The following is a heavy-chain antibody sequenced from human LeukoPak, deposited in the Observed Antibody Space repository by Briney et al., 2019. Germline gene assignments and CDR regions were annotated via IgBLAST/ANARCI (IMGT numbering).Heavy chain of an antibody. CDR2: MNPNSGNT. CDR1: GYTLTELS. D-gene: IGHD3-22*01. J-gene: IGHJ3*01. V-gene: IGHV1-8*03. CDR3: ARGDSSGYVR. Sequence: ASVKVSCKVSGYTLTELSMHWVRQATGQGLEWMGWMNPNSGNTGYAQKFQGRVTITRNTSISTAYMELSSLRSEDTAVYYCARGDSSGYVRWGQGTMVTVSS.